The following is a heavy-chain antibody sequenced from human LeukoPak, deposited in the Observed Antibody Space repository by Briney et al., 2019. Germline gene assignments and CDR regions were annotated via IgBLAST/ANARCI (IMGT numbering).Heavy chain of an antibody. D-gene: IGHD3-10*01. CDR3: AKDGYYASGSYSPYYFDY. Sequence: GGSLRLSCAASGFTFDDYAMHWVRQTPGKGLEWISGISWNSGSLGYADSVKGRFTISRDNAKNSLYLQMNSLRAEDTAFYYCAKDGYYASGSYSPYYFDYWGQGALVTVSS. CDR2: ISWNSGSL. V-gene: IGHV3-9*01. J-gene: IGHJ4*02. CDR1: GFTFDDYA.